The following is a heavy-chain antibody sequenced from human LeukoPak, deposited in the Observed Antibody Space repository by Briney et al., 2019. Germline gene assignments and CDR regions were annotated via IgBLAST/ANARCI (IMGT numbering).Heavy chain of an antibody. CDR2: INHSGST. CDR1: GGSFSGYY. V-gene: IGHV4-34*01. D-gene: IGHD3-10*01. Sequence: ASETLSLTCAVYGGSFSGYYGSWLRQPPGKGLEWFGEINHSGSTNYNPSLKSRVTISVDTSKNQFSLKLSSVTAADTAVYYCARVGLRYYGSGRGPFDYWGQGTLVTVSS. J-gene: IGHJ4*02. CDR3: ARVGLRYYGSGRGPFDY.